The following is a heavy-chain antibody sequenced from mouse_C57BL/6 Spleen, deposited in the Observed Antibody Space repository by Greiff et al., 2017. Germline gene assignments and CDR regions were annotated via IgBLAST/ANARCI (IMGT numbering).Heavy chain of an antibody. CDR2: INPNNGGT. CDR1: GYTFTDYN. D-gene: IGHD2-3*01. CDR3: ARGGYDGYYEDYYAMDY. V-gene: IGHV1-18*01. J-gene: IGHJ4*01. Sequence: EVKLVESGPELVKPGASVKIPCKASGYTFTDYNMDWVKQSHGKSLEWIGDINPNNGGTIYNQKFKGKATLTVDKSSSTAYMELRSLTSEDTAVYYCARGGYDGYYEDYYAMDYWGQGTSVTVSS.